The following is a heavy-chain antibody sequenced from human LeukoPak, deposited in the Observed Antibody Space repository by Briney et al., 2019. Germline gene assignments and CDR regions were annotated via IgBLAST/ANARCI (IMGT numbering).Heavy chain of an antibody. CDR1: GYSISSGYY. CDR2: IYHSGST. Sequence: SETLSLICAVSGYSISSGYYLGWIRQPPGKGLEWIGSIYHSGSTYYNPSLKSRVTISVDTSKNQFSLKLSSVTAADTAVYYCARAGQLRAAYGMDVWGKGTTVTVSS. CDR3: ARAGQLRAAYGMDV. V-gene: IGHV4-38-2*01. J-gene: IGHJ6*04. D-gene: IGHD2-2*01.